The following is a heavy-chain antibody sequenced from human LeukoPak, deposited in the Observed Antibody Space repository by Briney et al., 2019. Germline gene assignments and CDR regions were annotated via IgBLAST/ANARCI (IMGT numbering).Heavy chain of an antibody. CDR2: IYGGGST. Sequence: GGSLRLSCAASGLTVSSSHMSWARQAPGKGLEWVSVIYGGGSTYYADSVKGRFTISRHSSKNTLYLQMNSLRTEDTAVYYCVRLQLWNLDYWGQGSLVTVSS. J-gene: IGHJ4*02. CDR1: GLTVSSSH. CDR3: VRLQLWNLDY. D-gene: IGHD5-18*01. V-gene: IGHV3-53*04.